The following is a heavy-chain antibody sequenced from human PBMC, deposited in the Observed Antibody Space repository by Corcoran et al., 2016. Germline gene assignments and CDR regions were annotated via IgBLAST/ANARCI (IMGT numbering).Heavy chain of an antibody. CDR2: IYYSGST. CDR1: GGSISSYY. Sequence: QVQLQESGPGLVKPSETLSLTCTVSGGSISSYYWSWIRQPPGKGLEWIGYIYYSGSTNYNPSLKSRVTISVDTSKNQFSLKLSSVTAADTAVYYCARALFFGYFDLWGRGTLVTVSS. CDR3: ARALFFGYFDL. D-gene: IGHD3-3*01. V-gene: IGHV4-59*01. J-gene: IGHJ2*01.